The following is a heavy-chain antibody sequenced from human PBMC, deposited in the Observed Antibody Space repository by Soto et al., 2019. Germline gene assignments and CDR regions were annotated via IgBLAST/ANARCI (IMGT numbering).Heavy chain of an antibody. J-gene: IGHJ3*02. CDR3: ARINGGEVLPAAMGAFDI. CDR2: FLPILGIA. Sequence: QVQLVQSGAEVKKPGSSVKVSCKASGGTFSSYTISWVRQAPGQGLEWMGRFLPILGIANYAQKFQGRVTITADKSTSTAYMELSSLRSEDTAVYYCARINGGEVLPAAMGAFDIWGQGTMVTVSS. CDR1: GGTFSSYT. V-gene: IGHV1-69*02. D-gene: IGHD2-2*01.